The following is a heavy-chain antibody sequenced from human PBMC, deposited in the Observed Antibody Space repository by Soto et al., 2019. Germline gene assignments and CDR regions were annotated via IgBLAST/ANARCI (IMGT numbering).Heavy chain of an antibody. CDR1: GFTFSSYA. J-gene: IGHJ6*02. D-gene: IGHD5-12*01. CDR3: ARDYYRFNSGYGFSMDV. Sequence: QVQLVESGGGVVQPGRSLRLSCAASGFTFSSYAMHWVRQAPGKGLEWVTVISYDGSNEYYADSVKGRFTISRDNSENXXYLQMNSLRAEDTAVYYCARDYYRFNSGYGFSMDVWGQGTTVTVSS. CDR2: ISYDGSNE. V-gene: IGHV3-30-3*01.